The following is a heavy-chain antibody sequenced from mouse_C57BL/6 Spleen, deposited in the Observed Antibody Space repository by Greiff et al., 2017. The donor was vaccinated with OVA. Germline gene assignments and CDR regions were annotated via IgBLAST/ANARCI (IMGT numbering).Heavy chain of an antibody. CDR1: GYTFTGYW. CDR2: IFPGSGST. V-gene: IGHV1-9*01. Sequence: QVQLQQSGAELMKPGASVKLSCKATGYTFTGYWIEWVKQRPGHGLEWIGEIFPGSGSTNYNEQFKGKATFTADTSSNTAYLQLSSLTTEDSAIYYCARWGLGVAYWGQGTLVTVSA. CDR3: ARWGLGVAY. J-gene: IGHJ3*01. D-gene: IGHD4-1*01.